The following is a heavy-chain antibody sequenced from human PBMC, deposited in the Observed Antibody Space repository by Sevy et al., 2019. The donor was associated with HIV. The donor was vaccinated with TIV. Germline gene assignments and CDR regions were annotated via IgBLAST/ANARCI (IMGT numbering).Heavy chain of an antibody. CDR3: ARDPNIFGLVRGYCDY. D-gene: IGHD3-3*02. Sequence: GGSLRLSCAASGFPFGTYAMHWVRQAPGKGLEWLGVISNEGNVYHSADSVKGRFNISRDNSRNTLSLQMNNLRVDDTAVYYCARDPNIFGLVRGYCDYWGQGTLVTVSS. J-gene: IGHJ4*02. V-gene: IGHV3-30-3*01. CDR1: GFPFGTYA. CDR2: ISNEGNVY.